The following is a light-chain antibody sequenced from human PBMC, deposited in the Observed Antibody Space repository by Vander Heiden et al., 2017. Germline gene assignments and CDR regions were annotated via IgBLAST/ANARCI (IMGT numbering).Light chain of an antibody. V-gene: IGKV1-39*01. J-gene: IGKJ2*01. CDR2: AAS. CDR3: QQSDSTPRT. Sequence: DIQMTQSPSSLSSSVGDRVTITCRASQSISSYLNWYQQKPGKAPKLLIYAASSLQSGVPSRFSGSGSRTDFTLTISSLQPADFATYYCQQSDSTPRTFDQGSKMEIK. CDR1: QSISSY.